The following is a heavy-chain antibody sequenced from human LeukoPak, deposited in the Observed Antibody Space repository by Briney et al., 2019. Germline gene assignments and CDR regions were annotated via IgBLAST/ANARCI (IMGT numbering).Heavy chain of an antibody. Sequence: PGGSLRLSCAASGFTFSSYWMHWVRQAPGKGLVWVSRINSDGSSTNYADSVKGRFTISRDNAKNTLYLQMNSLRAEDTAVYYCAKEFRPRITDFWGQGTLVTVSS. J-gene: IGHJ4*02. CDR2: INSDGSST. CDR3: AKEFRPRITDF. D-gene: IGHD3-10*01. CDR1: GFTFSSYW. V-gene: IGHV3-74*01.